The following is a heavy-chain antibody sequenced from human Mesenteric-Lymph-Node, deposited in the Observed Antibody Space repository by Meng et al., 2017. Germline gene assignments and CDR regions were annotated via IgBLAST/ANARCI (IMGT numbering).Heavy chain of an antibody. V-gene: IGHV4-34*01. CDR3: ARQGVGGSLVDS. Sequence: GPVMLNTSGTLPLTCAGYGASFRGSYWSGIRQPPGKGLEWIGEINHSGSTNYNPSLKSRVTISKDTSKNHFSLKLSSVTAADTAVYFCARQGVGGSLVDSWGQGTLVTVSS. CDR1: GASFRGSY. J-gene: IGHJ4*02. D-gene: IGHD1-26*01. CDR2: INHSGST.